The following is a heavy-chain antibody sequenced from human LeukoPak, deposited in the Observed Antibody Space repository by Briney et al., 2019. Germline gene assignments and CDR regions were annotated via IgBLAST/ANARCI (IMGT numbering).Heavy chain of an antibody. CDR1: GGSISSYY. CDR3: ARGDYGDYEYYFDY. Sequence: PSETLSLTCTVSGGSISSYYWSWIRQPPGKGLEWIGYIHYSGSTYYNPSLKSRVTISVDTSKNQFSLKLTSVTAADTAVYYCARGDYGDYEYYFDYWGQGTLVTVSS. J-gene: IGHJ4*02. D-gene: IGHD4-17*01. V-gene: IGHV4-59*01. CDR2: IHYSGST.